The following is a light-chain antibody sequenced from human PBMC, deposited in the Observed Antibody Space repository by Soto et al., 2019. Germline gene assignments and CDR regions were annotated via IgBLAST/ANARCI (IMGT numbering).Light chain of an antibody. CDR2: EDS. V-gene: IGLV2-23*01. CDR1: SSDIGKYNL. J-gene: IGLJ3*02. Sequence: QSALTQPASVSGSPGQSITISCTGRSSDIGKYNLVSRYQEHPGKAPKLIIYEDSKRPSGVSNRFSGSKSGNTASLTISGLQTEDEADYYCCSYAGSNTWVFGGGTKLTVL. CDR3: CSYAGSNTWV.